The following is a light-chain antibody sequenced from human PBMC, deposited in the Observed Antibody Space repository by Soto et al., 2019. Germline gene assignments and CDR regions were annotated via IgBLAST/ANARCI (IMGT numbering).Light chain of an antibody. CDR3: QQYNNWPPYT. Sequence: EIVMTQSPATLSVSPGERATLSCRASQSVSSNLAWYQQKPGQAPRLVIYGASTRATGIPARFSGSGSGTEFTLTISSLQPEDFAVYYWQQYNNWPPYTFGQGTKLEIK. CDR1: QSVSSN. CDR2: GAS. V-gene: IGKV3-15*01. J-gene: IGKJ2*01.